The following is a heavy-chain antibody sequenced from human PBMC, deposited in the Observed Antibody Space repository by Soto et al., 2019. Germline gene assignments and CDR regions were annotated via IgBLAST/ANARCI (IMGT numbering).Heavy chain of an antibody. CDR3: ARVPDR. CDR2: IYHSGST. CDR1: GGSLRRGGYP. V-gene: IGHV4-30-2*01. D-gene: IGHD2-2*01. Sequence: SEALSLTWAVSGGSLRRGGYPWSCIRQPPGKGLEWIGYIYHSGSTYYNPSLKSRVTISVDSSKNQFSLKLSSVTAADTAVNYCARVPDRWGQGTLVTVSS. J-gene: IGHJ5*02.